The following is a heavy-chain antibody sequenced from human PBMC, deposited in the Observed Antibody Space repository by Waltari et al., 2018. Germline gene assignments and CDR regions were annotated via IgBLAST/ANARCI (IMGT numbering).Heavy chain of an antibody. D-gene: IGHD1-20*01. J-gene: IGHJ4*02. CDR2: ISAYNGDT. CDR1: GYTFNAYA. CDR3: AREYNYFDF. V-gene: IGHV1-18*01. Sequence: QVQLVQSGAEVKQPGASVKVSCKASGYTFNAYALSWVRQAPGQGLEWMGWISAYNGDTNYAQKFQGRVTMTTDTSTTTAYMELKNLRSDDTAVYYCAREYNYFDFWGQGSLVTVSS.